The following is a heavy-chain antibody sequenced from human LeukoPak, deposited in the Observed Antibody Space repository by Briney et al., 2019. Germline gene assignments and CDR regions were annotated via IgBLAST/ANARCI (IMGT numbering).Heavy chain of an antibody. CDR1: GFTFSTYA. D-gene: IGHD6-6*01. CDR3: AKGGKYSGSGSPDY. J-gene: IGHJ4*02. V-gene: IGHV3-23*01. CDR2: ISGSGGNT. Sequence: GGSLRLSCAASGFTFSTYAMSWVRQAPGQGLEWVSGISGSGGNTYYADTVKGRFTTSRDNSYNTLYLQMNSLRAEDTAVYYCAKGGKYSGSGSPDYWGQGTLVTVSS.